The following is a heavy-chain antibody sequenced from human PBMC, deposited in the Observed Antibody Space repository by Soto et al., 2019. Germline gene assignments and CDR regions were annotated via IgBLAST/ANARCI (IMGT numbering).Heavy chain of an antibody. J-gene: IGHJ4*02. CDR2: ISSSSSYI. V-gene: IGHV3-21*01. CDR3: ARERTVFGSVLPDYFDY. CDR1: GFTFSSYS. Sequence: GGSLRLSCAASGFTFSSYSMNWVRQAPGKGLEWVSSISSSSSYIYYADSVKGRFTISRDNAKNSLYLQMNSLRAEDTAVYYCARERTVFGSVLPDYFDYWGQGTLVTVSS. D-gene: IGHD3-3*01.